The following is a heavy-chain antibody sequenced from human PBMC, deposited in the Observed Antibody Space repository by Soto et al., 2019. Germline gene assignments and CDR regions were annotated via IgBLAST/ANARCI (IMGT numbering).Heavy chain of an antibody. J-gene: IGHJ6*02. CDR1: GGSISSYY. V-gene: IGHV4-59*01. CDR2: IYYSGST. Sequence: SETLSLTCTVSGGSISSYYWSWIRQPPGKGLEWIGYIYYSGSTNYNPSLKSRVTISVDTSKNQFSLKLSSVTAADTAVYYCARDLWSGYPYYGMDVWGQGTTVTVSS. CDR3: ARDLWSGYPYYGMDV. D-gene: IGHD3-3*01.